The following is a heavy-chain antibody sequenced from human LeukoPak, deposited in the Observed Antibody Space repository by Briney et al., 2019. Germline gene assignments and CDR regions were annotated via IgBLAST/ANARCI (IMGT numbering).Heavy chain of an antibody. D-gene: IGHD6-6*01. Sequence: GGSLRLSCAASGFTLSNYWMSWVRHALGEGVEWVANIKQEGSEEVYVDSLKGRVTISRDNAKNSLFLQMNTLRAEDTAVYYCARDPYSSTWSYGMDVWGQGTTVTVSS. CDR3: ARDPYSSTWSYGMDV. CDR2: IKQEGSEE. V-gene: IGHV3-7*05. J-gene: IGHJ6*02. CDR1: GFTLSNYW.